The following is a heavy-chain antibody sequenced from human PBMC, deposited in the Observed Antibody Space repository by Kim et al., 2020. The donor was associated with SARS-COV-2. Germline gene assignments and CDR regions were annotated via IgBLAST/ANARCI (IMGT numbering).Heavy chain of an antibody. CDR3: ARGVAAAGNDAFDI. V-gene: IGHV1-46*01. Sequence: AQRFQGRVTMTRDTSTGPVYMELSSLRSEDTAVYYCARGVAAAGNDAFDIWGQGTMVTVSS. J-gene: IGHJ3*02. D-gene: IGHD6-13*01.